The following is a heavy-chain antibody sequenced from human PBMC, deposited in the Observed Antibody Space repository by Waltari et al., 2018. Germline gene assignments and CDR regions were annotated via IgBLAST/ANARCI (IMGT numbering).Heavy chain of an antibody. Sequence: EVRLVESGGGSVQPGGSLRLSCEVSGFTFRYSRMHWVRQSPGKGLMWVARISNEGTRTRYADAVEGRFTISRDNPKNTLCLQMHSLTAEDTAVYFCARVEPADYIGTDYWGPGTLVTVSS. J-gene: IGHJ4*02. CDR2: ISNEGTRT. CDR3: ARVEPADYIGTDY. D-gene: IGHD3-10*01. V-gene: IGHV3-74*01. CDR1: GFTFRYSR.